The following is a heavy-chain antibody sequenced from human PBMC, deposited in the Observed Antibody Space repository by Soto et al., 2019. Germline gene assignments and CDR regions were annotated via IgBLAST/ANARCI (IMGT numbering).Heavy chain of an antibody. J-gene: IGHJ4*01. Sequence: GGFLRLSCAASGFTFSDAWINWVRQAPGKGLEWVGRIKSKIDGGTTDFAAPVKGRFAISRDDSRDMVYMEMYSLKTDDTAVYYCTTDSLFTGQLVRMDNWGHGTLVTVSS. V-gene: IGHV3-15*07. CDR2: IKSKIDGGTT. D-gene: IGHD3-9*01. CDR1: GFTFSDAW. CDR3: TTDSLFTGQLVRMDN.